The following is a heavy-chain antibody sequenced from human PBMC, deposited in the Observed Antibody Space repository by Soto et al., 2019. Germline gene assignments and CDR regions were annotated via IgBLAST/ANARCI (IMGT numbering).Heavy chain of an antibody. Sequence: EVRLLESGGDLVQPGGSLRLSCAASGFTFSTYAMGWVRQAPGKGLEWVSALSGSGVSRYYAGSVKGRFTISRDNSKNTLYLQMNSRKAEDAAVYFCATPPFREMATAYYFNYWGQGTLVTVSS. CDR2: LSGSGVSR. CDR1: GFTFSTYA. CDR3: ATPPFREMATAYYFNY. D-gene: IGHD5-18*01. J-gene: IGHJ4*02. V-gene: IGHV3-23*01.